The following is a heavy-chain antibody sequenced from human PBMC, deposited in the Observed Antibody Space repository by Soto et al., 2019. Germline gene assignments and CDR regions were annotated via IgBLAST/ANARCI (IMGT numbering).Heavy chain of an antibody. J-gene: IGHJ5*02. CDR1: GFTFSSYA. Sequence: EVQLLESGGGLVQPGGSLRLSCAASGFTFSSYAMSWVRQAPGKGLEWVSAISGSGGSTYYADSVKGRFTISRDNSKNTLYLQMNSLRAEDTAVYYCAKGDVDSSSGWYFPCYLFDPWGQGTLVTVSS. D-gene: IGHD6-19*01. V-gene: IGHV3-23*01. CDR2: ISGSGGST. CDR3: AKGDVDSSSGWYFPCYLFDP.